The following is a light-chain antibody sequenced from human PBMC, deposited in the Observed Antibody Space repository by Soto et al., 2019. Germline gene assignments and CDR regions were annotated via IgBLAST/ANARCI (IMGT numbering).Light chain of an antibody. V-gene: IGLV1-44*01. J-gene: IGLJ1*01. CDR2: SIN. CDR3: AAWDDSLNGDV. Sequence: QSVLTQPPSASGTPGQRVTISCSGSSSNIGSNTVNWYQQLPGTAPKLLIYSINHRPSGVPDRFSGSKSGTSTSLAISGLQSEDEADYYCAAWDDSLNGDVFGTGTKLTVL. CDR1: SSNIGSNT.